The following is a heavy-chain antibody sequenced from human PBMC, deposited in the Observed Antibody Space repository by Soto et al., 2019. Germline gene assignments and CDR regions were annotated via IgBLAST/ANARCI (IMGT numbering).Heavy chain of an antibody. CDR1: GGTFSSYA. CDR3: ARGVTQDYFDY. Sequence: ASVKLSCTASGGTFSSYAISWVRQAPGQGLEWMGGIIPIFGTANYAQKFQGRVTITADESTSTAYMELSSLRSEDTAVYYCARGVTQDYFDYWGQGTLVTVSS. V-gene: IGHV1-69*13. D-gene: IGHD4-4*01. J-gene: IGHJ4*02. CDR2: IIPIFGTA.